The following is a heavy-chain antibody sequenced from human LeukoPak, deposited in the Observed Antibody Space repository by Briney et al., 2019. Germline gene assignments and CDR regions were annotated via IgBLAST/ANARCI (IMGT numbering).Heavy chain of an antibody. CDR1: GFTVSSKY. CDR2: LYSNGNT. Sequence: GGSLRLSCAASGFTVSSKYMSWVRQAPGKGLEWVSTLYSNGNTFYADSVKGRFTISRDNSKNTLFLQMSSLRAEDTAVYYCAKKYSNSWPAFDYWGQGTLVTVSS. V-gene: IGHV3-53*01. J-gene: IGHJ4*02. CDR3: AKKYSNSWPAFDY. D-gene: IGHD4-11*01.